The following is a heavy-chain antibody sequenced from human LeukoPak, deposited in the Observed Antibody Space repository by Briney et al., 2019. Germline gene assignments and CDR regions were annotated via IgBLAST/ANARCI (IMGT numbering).Heavy chain of an antibody. CDR1: GGSISSYY. Sequence: SETLSLTCTVSGGSISSYYWSWIRQPAGKGLEWIGRIYISGSTNYNPSLKSRVTMSVDTSKNQFSLKLSSVTAADTAVYYCARGQGATVPQVGKNWFDPWGQGTRVTVSS. CDR2: IYISGST. V-gene: IGHV4-4*07. CDR3: ARGQGATVPQVGKNWFDP. J-gene: IGHJ5*02. D-gene: IGHD1-26*01.